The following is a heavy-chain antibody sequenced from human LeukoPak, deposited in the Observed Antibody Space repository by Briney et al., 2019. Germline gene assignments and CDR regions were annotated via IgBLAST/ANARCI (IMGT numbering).Heavy chain of an antibody. V-gene: IGHV4-61*02. CDR2: IYTSGST. CDR3: ARRDYKDAFDI. CDR1: GGSISSGSYY. D-gene: IGHD4-11*01. Sequence: TLSLTCTVSGGSISSGSYYWSWIRQPAGKGLEWIGRIYTSGSTNYNPSLKSRVTISVDTSKNQFSLKLSSVTAADTAVYYRARRDYKDAFDIWGQGTMVTVSS. J-gene: IGHJ3*02.